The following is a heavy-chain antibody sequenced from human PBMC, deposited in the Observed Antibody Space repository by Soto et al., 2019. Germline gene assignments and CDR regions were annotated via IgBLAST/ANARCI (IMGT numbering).Heavy chain of an antibody. CDR3: ASHPYSSSWYS. CDR2: IKQDGSEK. CDR1: GFTFSSYW. Sequence: EVQLVESGGGLVQPGGSLRLSCAASGFTFSSYWMSWVRQAPGKGLEWVANIKQDGSEKYYADSVKGRFTISRDNAKNSLYLQMNSLRAEDTAVYYCASHPYSSSWYSWGQGTLVTVSS. J-gene: IGHJ4*02. V-gene: IGHV3-7*02. D-gene: IGHD6-13*01.